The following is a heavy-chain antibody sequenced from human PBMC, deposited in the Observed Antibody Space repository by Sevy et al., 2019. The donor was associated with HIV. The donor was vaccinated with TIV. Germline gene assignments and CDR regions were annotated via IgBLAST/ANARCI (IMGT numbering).Heavy chain of an antibody. J-gene: IGHJ6*02. D-gene: IGHD6-6*01. CDR3: AKDNRPATMSNSSYYYYYGMDV. Sequence: GGSLRLSCAASGFSFGDYGMHWVRQAPGKGLEWVSGISWNSVSLDYADSVKGRFTISRDNAKNSLFVQMNRLRREDPALYYCAKDNRPATMSNSSYYYYYGMDVWGQGTTVTVSS. CDR2: ISWNSVSL. CDR1: GFSFGDYG. V-gene: IGHV3-9*01.